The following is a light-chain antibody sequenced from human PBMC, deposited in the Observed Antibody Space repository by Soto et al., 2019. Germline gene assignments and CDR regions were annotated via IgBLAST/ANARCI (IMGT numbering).Light chain of an antibody. CDR2: RAS. J-gene: IGKJ3*01. V-gene: IGKV3D-15*01. CDR1: QSVAGN. Sequence: EIVMTQSPAILSASPGERAILSCRASQSVAGNLAWYQQKPGQAPRLLMYRASTRATGIPARFSGSGSGTEFTLSISSLQSEDFALYYCQQYNDWPLATFGPGTKVDI. CDR3: QQYNDWPLAT.